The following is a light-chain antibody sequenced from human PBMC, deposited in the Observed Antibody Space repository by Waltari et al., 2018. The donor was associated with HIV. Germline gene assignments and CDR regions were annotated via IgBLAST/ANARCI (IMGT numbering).Light chain of an antibody. CDR2: GAS. J-gene: IGKJ1*01. CDR3: QQSET. V-gene: IGKV3-20*01. Sequence: TLSLSPGERATLSCRASQSVSSSYLAWYQQKSGQAPRLLIYGASSRATGIPDRFSGSGSGTEFTLTIARLEPEDFAVYYCQQSETFGQGTRLEIK. CDR1: QSVSSSY.